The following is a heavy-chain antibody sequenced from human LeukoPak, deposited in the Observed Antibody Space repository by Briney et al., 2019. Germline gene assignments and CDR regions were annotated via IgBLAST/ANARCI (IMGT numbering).Heavy chain of an antibody. D-gene: IGHD2-21*02. CDR3: ARGGGDNAFDI. CDR1: GFTVSSNY. CDR2: IYSGGGT. V-gene: IGHV3-53*01. Sequence: GGSLRLSCAASGFTVSSNYMSWVRQAPGKGLEWVSDIYSGGGTYYADSVKGRFTISRDNSKNTLYLQMNSLRAEDTAVYYCARGGGDNAFDIWGQGTMVTVSS. J-gene: IGHJ3*02.